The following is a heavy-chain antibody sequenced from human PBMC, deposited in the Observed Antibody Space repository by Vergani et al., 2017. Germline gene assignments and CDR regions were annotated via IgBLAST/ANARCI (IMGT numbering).Heavy chain of an antibody. CDR1: GGSFSGYY. V-gene: IGHV4-34*01. J-gene: IGHJ5*02. D-gene: IGHD2-21*02. CDR2: INHSGST. CDR3: ARGGPRLVVTASPTRNWFDP. Sequence: QVQLQQWGAGLLKPSETLSLTCAVYGGSFSGYYWSWIRQPPGTGLEWIGEINHSGSTNYNPSLKSRVTISVDTSKNQFSLKLSSVTAADTAVYYCARGGPRLVVTASPTRNWFDPWGQGTLVTVSS.